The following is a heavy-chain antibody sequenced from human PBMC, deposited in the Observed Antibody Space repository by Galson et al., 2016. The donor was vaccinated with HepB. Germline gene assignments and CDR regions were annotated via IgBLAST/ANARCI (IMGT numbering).Heavy chain of an antibody. D-gene: IGHD2-15*01. CDR2: IDPSDSYT. J-gene: IGHJ6*03. CDR1: GYSFTSYW. V-gene: IGHV5-10-1*01. Sequence: QSGAEVKKPGESLRISCKGSGYSFTSYWITWVRQMPGKGLEWMGTIDPSDSYTNYSQSFQGNVTISADKSISTAYLQWSSLKASDTAMYYCARRSGVAATDYYYYYMDVWGKGTTVTVSS. CDR3: ARRSGVAATDYYYYYMDV.